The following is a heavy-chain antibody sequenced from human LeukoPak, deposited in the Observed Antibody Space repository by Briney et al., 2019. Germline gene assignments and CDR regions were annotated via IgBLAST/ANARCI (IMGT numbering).Heavy chain of an antibody. CDR3: ARARHTGWSLYYFDY. V-gene: IGHV3-11*01. J-gene: IGHJ4*02. CDR2: ISNSGSPI. CDR1: GFTFSDYY. Sequence: GGSLRLSCAASGFTFSDYYMSWLRQAPGKGLEWISYISNSGSPIFYADSVKGRFTISRDNTKKSLDLQMNSLRAEDTAVYYCARARHTGWSLYYFDYCGQGTLVTVSS. D-gene: IGHD6-19*01.